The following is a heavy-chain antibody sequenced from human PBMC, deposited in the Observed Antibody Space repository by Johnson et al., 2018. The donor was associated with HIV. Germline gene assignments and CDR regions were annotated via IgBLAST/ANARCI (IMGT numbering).Heavy chain of an antibody. V-gene: IGHV3-30*04. CDR3: AREGTWGSKDAFDI. CDR1: GFSFHNYA. CDR2: ISYGGRNK. Sequence: QVQLVESGGGVVRPGGSLRLSCAASGFSFHNYAMHWVRQRPGKGLEWMAVISYGGRNKDYAASMEGRFTISRDNAKNSLYLQMNSLRAEDTAVYYCAREGTWGSKDAFDIWGQGTMVTVSS. J-gene: IGHJ3*02. D-gene: IGHD7-27*01.